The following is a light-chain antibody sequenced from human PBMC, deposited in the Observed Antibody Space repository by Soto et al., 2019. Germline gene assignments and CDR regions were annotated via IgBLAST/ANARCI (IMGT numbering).Light chain of an antibody. CDR2: TTN. CDR3: AAWDDSLNGPV. Sequence: QSVLTQPPSASGTPGQRVTISCSGSSSNIGSNTVNWYQHLPGAAPKLLIYTTNQRPSGVPDRFSGSKSGTSASLAISGLQSEDEADYHCAAWDDSLNGPVFGGGTKVTVL. V-gene: IGLV1-44*01. CDR1: SSNIGSNT. J-gene: IGLJ2*01.